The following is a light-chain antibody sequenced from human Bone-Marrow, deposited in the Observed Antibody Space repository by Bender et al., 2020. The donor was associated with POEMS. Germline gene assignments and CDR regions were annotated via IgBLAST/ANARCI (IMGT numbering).Light chain of an antibody. CDR2: TNN. J-gene: IGLJ3*02. CDR1: GSNIGGYP. V-gene: IGLV1-44*01. Sequence: QSVLTQPPSVSGTPGQRVTISCSGSGSNIGGYPVNWYQQLPGTAPRLLIYTNNERPSGVPDRFSGSKSGNTASLTISGLQAEDEADYNCCSYAGCTTGVFGGGTKLTVL. CDR3: CSYAGCTTGV.